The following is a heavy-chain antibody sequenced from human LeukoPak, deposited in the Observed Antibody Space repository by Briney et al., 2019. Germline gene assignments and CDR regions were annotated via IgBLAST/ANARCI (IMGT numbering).Heavy chain of an antibody. CDR3: ARAYCSSTTCYFPFDY. Sequence: PGGSLRLSCAASGFTFDDYGMSWVRQAPGKGLEWVSGINWNGGSTGYADSVKGRFTISRDNAKNSLYLQMNSLRVEDTALYYCARAYCSSTTCYFPFDYWGQGTLVTVSS. CDR1: GFTFDDYG. J-gene: IGHJ4*02. V-gene: IGHV3-20*04. D-gene: IGHD2-2*01. CDR2: INWNGGST.